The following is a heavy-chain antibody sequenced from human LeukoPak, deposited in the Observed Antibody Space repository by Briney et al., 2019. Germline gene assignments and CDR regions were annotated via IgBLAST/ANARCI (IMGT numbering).Heavy chain of an antibody. V-gene: IGHV4-39*07. Sequence: TSETLSLTCTVSGGSISSSSYYWGWIRQPPGKGLEWIGSIYHSGSTYYNPSLKSRVTISVDTSKNQFSLKLSSVTAADTAVYYCARASLGGSYYDILTDYYFDYWGQGTLVTVSS. CDR3: ARASLGGSYYDILTDYYFDY. D-gene: IGHD3-9*01. CDR2: IYHSGST. J-gene: IGHJ4*02. CDR1: GGSISSSSYY.